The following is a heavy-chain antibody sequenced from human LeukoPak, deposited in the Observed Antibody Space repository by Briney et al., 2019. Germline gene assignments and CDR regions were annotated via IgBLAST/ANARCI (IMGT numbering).Heavy chain of an antibody. CDR2: IDWSGRST. CDR3: TKDRSGYYDGSFDI. D-gene: IGHD3-22*01. Sequence: TGGSLRPSCAASGFTFDDYGMSWVRPAPGKGLEWVSGIDWSGRSTGYADSVKGRFTIPRDNAKNSLYLQMISLRAEDTAFYFCTKDRSGYYDGSFDIWGQGTTVTVSS. CDR1: GFTFDDYG. V-gene: IGHV3-20*04. J-gene: IGHJ3*02.